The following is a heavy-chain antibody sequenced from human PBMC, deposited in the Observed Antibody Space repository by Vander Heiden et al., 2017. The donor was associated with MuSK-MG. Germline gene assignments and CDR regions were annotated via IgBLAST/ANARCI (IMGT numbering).Heavy chain of an antibody. Sequence: QVLLQESGPGLVEPSETLSLTCTVSGGSISSYYWSWIRQPPGKGLEWIGYIYYSGSTNYNPSLESRLNLSVDTSQNQFSLKLSSVTAADTAVYYCARRGYSTSFGMDVWGQGTTVIVSS. J-gene: IGHJ6*02. D-gene: IGHD2-2*01. CDR1: GGSISSYY. V-gene: IGHV4-59*08. CDR2: IYYSGST. CDR3: ARRGYSTSFGMDV.